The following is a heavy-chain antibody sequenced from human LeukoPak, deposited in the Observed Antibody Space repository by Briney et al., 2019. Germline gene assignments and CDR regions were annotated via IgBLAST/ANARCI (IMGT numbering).Heavy chain of an antibody. Sequence: PSETLSLTCAVYGGSFSGYYWSWIRQPPGKGLEWIGEINHSGSTNYNPSLKSRVTISVDTSKNQFSLKLSSVTAADTAVYYCARDQQQLAPFDYWGQGTLVTVSS. CDR1: GGSFSGYY. J-gene: IGHJ4*02. CDR3: ARDQQQLAPFDY. D-gene: IGHD6-13*01. CDR2: INHSGST. V-gene: IGHV4-34*01.